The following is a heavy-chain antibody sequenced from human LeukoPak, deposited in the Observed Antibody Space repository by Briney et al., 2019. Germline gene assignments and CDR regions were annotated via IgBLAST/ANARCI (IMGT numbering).Heavy chain of an antibody. J-gene: IGHJ5*02. CDR3: ARGCGDFWSGHCPNWFDP. Sequence: SVKVSCKASGGTFSSYAISWVRQAPGQGLEWMGGIIPIFGTANYAQKFQGRVTITADESTSTAYMELSSLRSEDTAVYYCARGCGDFWSGHCPNWFDPWGQGTLVTVSS. CDR1: GGTFSSYA. D-gene: IGHD3-3*01. V-gene: IGHV1-69*13. CDR2: IIPIFGTA.